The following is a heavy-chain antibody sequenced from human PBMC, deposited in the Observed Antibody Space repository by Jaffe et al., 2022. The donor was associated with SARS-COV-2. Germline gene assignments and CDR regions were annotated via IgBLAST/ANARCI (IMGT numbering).Heavy chain of an antibody. CDR3: SRGGQDQPLGWFDP. Sequence: QLQLQESGPGLVKPSETLSLTCTVSGGSISSYSYYWAWIRQPPGRGPEWIGSIYYSGNTFYSPSLKSRVTMSVDTSRNQFSLKLSSVTAEDTAVYYCSRGGQDQPLGWFDPWGQGTLVTVSS. CDR2: IYYSGNT. D-gene: IGHD2-2*01. J-gene: IGHJ5*02. CDR1: GGSISSYSYY. V-gene: IGHV4-39*01.